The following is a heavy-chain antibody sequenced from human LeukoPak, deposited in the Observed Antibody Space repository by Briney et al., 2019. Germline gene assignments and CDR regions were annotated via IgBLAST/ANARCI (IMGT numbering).Heavy chain of an antibody. CDR3: AKAHYCSGGSCYLDY. Sequence: PGGSLRLSCAASEFTFSSYAMSWARQAPGKGLEWVSTIYGSGGNTYYADSVKGRFTISRDNSKITLYLQMNSLRAEDTAVYYCAKAHYCSGGSCYLDYWGQGTLVTVSS. CDR2: IYGSGGNT. CDR1: EFTFSSYA. V-gene: IGHV3-23*01. D-gene: IGHD2-15*01. J-gene: IGHJ4*02.